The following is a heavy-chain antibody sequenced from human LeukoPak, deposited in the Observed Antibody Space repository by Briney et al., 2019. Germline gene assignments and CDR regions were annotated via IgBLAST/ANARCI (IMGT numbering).Heavy chain of an antibody. D-gene: IGHD5-12*01. CDR3: APRVVATRALDY. CDR2: INSDGSST. CDR1: GFTFSSYW. Sequence: GGSLRLSCAASGFTFSSYWMHWVRQAPGKGLAWVSRINSDGSSTSYADSVKGRFTISRDNAKNTLYLQMNSLRAEDTAVYYCAPRVVATRALDYWGQGTLVTVSS. J-gene: IGHJ4*02. V-gene: IGHV3-74*01.